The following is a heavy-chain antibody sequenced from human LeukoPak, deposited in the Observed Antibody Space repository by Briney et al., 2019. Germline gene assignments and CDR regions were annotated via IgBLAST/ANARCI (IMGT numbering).Heavy chain of an antibody. CDR1: GYSISSGYY. CDR2: IYHSGST. CDR3: ARVIVPAASYYYMDV. Sequence: SETLSLTCTVSGYSISSGYYWGWIRQPPGKGLEWIGSIYHSGSTYYNPSLKSRVTISVDTSKNQFSLKLSSVTAADTAVYYCARVIVPAASYYYMDVWGKGTTVTVSS. J-gene: IGHJ6*03. V-gene: IGHV4-38-2*02. D-gene: IGHD2-2*01.